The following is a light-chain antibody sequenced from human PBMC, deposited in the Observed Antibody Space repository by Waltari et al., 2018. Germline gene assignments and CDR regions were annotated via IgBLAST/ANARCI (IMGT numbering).Light chain of an antibody. CDR1: QSVLYSSNNKNY. V-gene: IGKV4-1*01. J-gene: IGKJ1*01. Sequence: DIMMTQPPPSLPVSLPERTTINSKPTQSVLYSSNNKNYLAWYQQKPGQPPRLLIYCASTRDSGVPDRFSGSGSGTDFTLTISSLQAEDVAVYYCQQYYSTPRTFGQGTKVEIK. CDR3: QQYYSTPRT. CDR2: CAS.